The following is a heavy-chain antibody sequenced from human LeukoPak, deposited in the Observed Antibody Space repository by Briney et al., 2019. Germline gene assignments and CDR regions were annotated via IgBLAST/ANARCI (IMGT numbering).Heavy chain of an antibody. J-gene: IGHJ4*02. CDR3: ARGIVGATTDENFDY. CDR1: GYTFTSYG. D-gene: IGHD1-26*01. CDR2: ISAYNGNT. Sequence: ASVTVSCTASGYTFTSYGISWVRQAPGQGLEWMGWISAYNGNTNYAQKLQGRVTMTTDTSTSTAYMELRSLRSADTAVYYCARGIVGATTDENFDYWGQGTLVTVSS. V-gene: IGHV1-18*01.